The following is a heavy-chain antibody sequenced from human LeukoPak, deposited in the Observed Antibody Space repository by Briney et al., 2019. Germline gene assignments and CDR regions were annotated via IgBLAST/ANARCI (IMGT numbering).Heavy chain of an antibody. D-gene: IGHD3-22*01. CDR1: NGPFSGYY. J-gene: IGHJ6*02. Sequence: SETLSLTCAVYNGPFSGYYWSWVRQAPGKGLEWIGEINHSGSTNYNPSLKSRVTISVDTSKNQFSLKLSSVTAADAAVYYCARGPYYDSSGPPPDYYGMDVWGQGTTVTVSS. CDR3: ARGPYYDSSGPPPDYYGMDV. CDR2: INHSGST. V-gene: IGHV4-34*01.